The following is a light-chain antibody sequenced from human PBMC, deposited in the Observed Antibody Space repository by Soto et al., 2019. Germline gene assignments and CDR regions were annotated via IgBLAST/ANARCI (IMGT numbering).Light chain of an antibody. Sequence: QSALTQPASVSGSPGQSITISCTGTSSDVGGYNYVSWYQQHPGKAPKLMIYEVSNRPSGVSNRFSGSKSGNTASLTVSGLQTEDEADYYCSSYAGISNFYVFGTGTKVTVL. V-gene: IGLV2-14*01. J-gene: IGLJ1*01. CDR1: SSDVGGYNY. CDR3: SSYAGISNFYV. CDR2: EVS.